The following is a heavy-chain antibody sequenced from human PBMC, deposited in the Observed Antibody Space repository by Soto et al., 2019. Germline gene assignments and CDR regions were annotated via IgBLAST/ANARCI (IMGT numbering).Heavy chain of an antibody. CDR2: INPSGGST. Sequence: QVQVVQSGAEVKKPGASVKVSCKASGYTFTNYYMHWVRQAPGQGLEWMGVINPSGGSTNYAQKFRDRVTMTRDTSASTVYMELRSLRSEDTAVVYCARGGPELATIGSFDYWGQGTLVTVPS. CDR3: ARGGPELATIGSFDY. V-gene: IGHV1-46*01. J-gene: IGHJ4*02. CDR1: GYTFTNYY. D-gene: IGHD5-12*01.